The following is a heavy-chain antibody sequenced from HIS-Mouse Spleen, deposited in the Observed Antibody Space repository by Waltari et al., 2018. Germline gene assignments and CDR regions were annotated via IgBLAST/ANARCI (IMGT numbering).Heavy chain of an antibody. J-gene: IGHJ4*02. Sequence: QVTLRESGPALVKPTQTLTLTCTFSGFSLSTSGMCVSWIRQPPGKALEWLARIDWDDDKYYSTSLKTRLTSSKYTSKNQVVLTMTNMDPVDTATYYCARIAEGYSSGWYAFDYWGQGTLVTVSS. V-gene: IGHV2-70*15. D-gene: IGHD6-19*01. CDR2: IDWDDDK. CDR1: GFSLSTSGMC. CDR3: ARIAEGYSSGWYAFDY.